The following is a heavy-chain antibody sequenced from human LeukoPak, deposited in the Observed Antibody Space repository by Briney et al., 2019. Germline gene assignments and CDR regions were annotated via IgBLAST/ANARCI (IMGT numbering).Heavy chain of an antibody. V-gene: IGHV1-18*01. CDR3: ARDNYYDSSGYYYGVVFES. Sequence: GASVKVSCKASGYTFTSYGISWVRQAPGQGLEWMGWISAYNGNTNYAQKLQGRVTMTTDTSTSTAYMELRSLRSDDTAVYYCARDNYYDSSGYYYGVVFESWGQGTLVTVSS. CDR2: ISAYNGNT. J-gene: IGHJ4*02. D-gene: IGHD3-22*01. CDR1: GYTFTSYG.